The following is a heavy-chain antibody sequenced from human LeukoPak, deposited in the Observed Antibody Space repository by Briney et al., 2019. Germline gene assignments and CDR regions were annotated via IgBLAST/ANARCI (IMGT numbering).Heavy chain of an antibody. D-gene: IGHD3-22*01. CDR1: GYRFTKYW. CDR3: ARRNSLLEVAQYDSSGYYSSAFDM. CDR2: IYPGDSDT. Sequence: GESLKISCKGSGYRFTKYWIGWVRQTPGKGLEWMGVIYPGDSDTRYSPSFQGQVTISADKSISTAYLQWSSLRASDTAMYFCARRNSLLEVAQYDSSGYYSSAFDMWGQGTMVTVSS. V-gene: IGHV5-51*01. J-gene: IGHJ3*02.